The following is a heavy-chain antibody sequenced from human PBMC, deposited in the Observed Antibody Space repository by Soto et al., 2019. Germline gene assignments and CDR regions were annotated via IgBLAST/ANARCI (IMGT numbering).Heavy chain of an antibody. J-gene: IGHJ4*01. CDR2: ISCSGGSP. CDR3: TKGICTGDDCYVPDY. Sequence: EVQVLESGGGLVQPGGSLRLSCAASGFTFSSYTMAWVRQAPGKGLEWVSTISCSGGSPYYAASVQGRFTISRDNYKNSVSLQMTTLMAEDTATYHCTKGICTGDDCYVPDYWGHGILGNVSS. V-gene: IGHV3-23*01. CDR1: GFTFSSYT. D-gene: IGHD2-21*01.